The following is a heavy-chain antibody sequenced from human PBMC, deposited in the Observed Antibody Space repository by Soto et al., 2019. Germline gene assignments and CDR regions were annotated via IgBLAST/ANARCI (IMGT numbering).Heavy chain of an antibody. V-gene: IGHV1-69*06. CDR2: IIPIFGTA. Sequence: QVQLVQSGAEVKKPGSSVKVSCKASGGTFSSYAISWVRQAPGQGLEWMGGIIPIFGTANYAQKFQGRVTSAADKSTSTAYMELSSLRSEDTAVYYCARDPGMTRYCSSTSCYGYYYYGMDVWGQGTTVTVSS. D-gene: IGHD2-2*01. CDR3: ARDPGMTRYCSSTSCYGYYYYGMDV. J-gene: IGHJ6*02. CDR1: GGTFSSYA.